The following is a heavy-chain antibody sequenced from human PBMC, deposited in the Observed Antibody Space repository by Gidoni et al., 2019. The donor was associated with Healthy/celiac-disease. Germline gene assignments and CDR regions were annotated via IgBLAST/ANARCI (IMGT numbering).Heavy chain of an antibody. CDR2: ISSNGGST. CDR3: VKVLVVVTLDV. J-gene: IGHJ6*02. D-gene: IGHD3-22*01. CDR1: GFTFSSYA. V-gene: IGHV3-64D*08. Sequence: EVQLVESGGGLVQPGGSLRLSCSASGFTFSSYAMHWVRQAPGKGLEYVSAISSNGGSTYYADSVKGRFTISRDNSKNTLYLQMSSLRAEDTAVYYCVKVLVVVTLDVWGQGTTVTVSS.